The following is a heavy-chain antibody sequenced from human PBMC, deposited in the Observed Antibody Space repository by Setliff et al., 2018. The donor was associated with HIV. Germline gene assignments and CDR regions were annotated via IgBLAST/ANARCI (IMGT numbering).Heavy chain of an antibody. Sequence: SETLSLTCTVPGGSIISYPNYWGWIRQPPGKGLEWFAGIRHTGGTYYYPWDTYYNPSLKSRVTISVDRFRNQFSLQLRSVTAADTAVYYCARGPSGTYYREFDFWGQGTLVTVSS. CDR2: IRHTGGT. CDR3: ARGPSGTYYREFDF. D-gene: IGHD1-26*01. V-gene: IGHV4-39*07. J-gene: IGHJ4*02. CDR1: GGSIISYPNY.